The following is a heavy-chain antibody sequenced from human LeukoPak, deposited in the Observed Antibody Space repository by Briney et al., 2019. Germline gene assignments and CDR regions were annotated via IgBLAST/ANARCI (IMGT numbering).Heavy chain of an antibody. CDR2: ISFDGSNK. CDR3: ARDPYDVLTGYYSRLEY. J-gene: IGHJ4*02. D-gene: IGHD3-9*01. CDR1: GFTFSSYA. V-gene: IGHV3-30-3*01. Sequence: PGGSLRLSCAASGFTFSSYAMHWVRQAPGKGLEWVAVISFDGSNKYYADSVKGRFTISRDNSKSTQYLQMYSLRAEDTAVYYCARDPYDVLTGYYSRLEYWGQGTLVTVSS.